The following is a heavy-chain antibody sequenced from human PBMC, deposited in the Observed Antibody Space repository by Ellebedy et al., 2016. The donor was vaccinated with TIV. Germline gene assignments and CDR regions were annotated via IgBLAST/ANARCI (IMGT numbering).Heavy chain of an antibody. J-gene: IGHJ4*02. CDR3: AREQVGYSGYDPLDY. Sequence: PGGSLRLSCAASGFTFSSYWMHWVRQAPGKGLVWVSRINSDGSSTGYADSVKGRFTISRDNAKNTLYLQMNSLRAEDTAVHYCAREQVGYSGYDPLDYWGQGTLVTVSS. V-gene: IGHV3-74*01. D-gene: IGHD5-12*01. CDR1: GFTFSSYW. CDR2: INSDGSST.